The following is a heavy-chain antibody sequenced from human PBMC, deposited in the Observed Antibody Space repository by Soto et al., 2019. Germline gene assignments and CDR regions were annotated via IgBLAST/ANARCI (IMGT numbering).Heavy chain of an antibody. V-gene: IGHV4-61*01. CDR3: ARVILTGYYNPYYYGMDV. J-gene: IGHJ6*02. D-gene: IGHD3-9*01. CDR2: IYYSGST. CDR1: GGSVSSGSYY. Sequence: SSRLALTCAFSGGSVSSGSYYWSWIQQPPGKGLEWIGYIYYSGSTNYNPSLKSRVTISVDTSKNQFSLKLSSVTAADTAVYYCARVILTGYYNPYYYGMDVWGQGTTVTVSS.